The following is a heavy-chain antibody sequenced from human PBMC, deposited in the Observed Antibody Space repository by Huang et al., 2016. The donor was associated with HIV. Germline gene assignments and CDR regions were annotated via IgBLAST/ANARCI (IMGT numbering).Heavy chain of an antibody. CDR3: ARVESRRYYDSSGYYY. Sequence: QVQLVQSGAEVKKPGFSVKVSCKASGGPFSSYAISWVRPAPGQGLEWMGGIIPIFGAENYAQKFQGRVTITADESTSTAYMELSSLRSEETAVYYCARVESRRYYDSSGYYYWGQGTLVTVSS. D-gene: IGHD3-22*01. CDR2: IIPIFGAE. J-gene: IGHJ4*02. V-gene: IGHV1-69*01. CDR1: GGPFSSYA.